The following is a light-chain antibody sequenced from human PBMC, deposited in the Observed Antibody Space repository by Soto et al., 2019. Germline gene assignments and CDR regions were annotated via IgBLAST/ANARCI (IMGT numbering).Light chain of an antibody. Sequence: DIVMTQSPDSLAVSLGERATINCKSSQSVLYSFNNKNSLAWYQQKPGQPPKLLIHWASTRESGVPDRFSGSGSGTNFTLTISSLQAGDVAVYFCHQYYTTPRTFGQGTKLEIK. CDR2: WAS. CDR3: HQYYTTPRT. CDR1: QSVLYSFNNKNS. V-gene: IGKV4-1*01. J-gene: IGKJ2*02.